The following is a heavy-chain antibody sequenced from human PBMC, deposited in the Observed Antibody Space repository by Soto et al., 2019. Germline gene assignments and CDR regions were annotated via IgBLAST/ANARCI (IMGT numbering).Heavy chain of an antibody. CDR1: GGSISSGDYY. CDR3: ARGKWARGFDP. J-gene: IGHJ5*02. V-gene: IGHV4-30-4*01. Sequence: NPSETLSLTCTVSGGSISSGDYYWSWIRQPPGKGLEWIGYIYYSGSTYYNPSLKSRVTISVDASKNQFSLKLSSVTAADTAVYYCARGKWARGFDPWGQGTLVTVSS. CDR2: IYYSGST. D-gene: IGHD2-8*01.